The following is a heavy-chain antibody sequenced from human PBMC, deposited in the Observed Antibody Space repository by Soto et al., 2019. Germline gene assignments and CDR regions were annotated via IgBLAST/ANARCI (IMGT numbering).Heavy chain of an antibody. J-gene: IGHJ4*02. D-gene: IGHD7-27*01. CDR2: IYYSGST. V-gene: IGHV4-31*03. CDR1: GGSISSGGYY. Sequence: QVQLQESGPGLVKPSQTLSITCTVSGGSISSGGYYWSWIRQHPGKGLEWIGYIYYSGSTYYNPSLRRRLTISVDTSKHQSYLKLSSVTAADTAVYYCARGNWGKRLSDYWGQGTLVTVSS. CDR3: ARGNWGKRLSDY.